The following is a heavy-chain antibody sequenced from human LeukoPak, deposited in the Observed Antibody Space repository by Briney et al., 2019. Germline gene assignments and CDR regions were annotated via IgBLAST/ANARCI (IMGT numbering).Heavy chain of an antibody. CDR2: ISGSGGST. CDR3: AKGRPVRTSGWYFFDY. D-gene: IGHD6-19*01. V-gene: IGHV3-23*01. J-gene: IGHJ4*02. CDR1: GFTFSSYA. Sequence: GGSLRLSCAASGFTFSSYAMSWVRQAPGKGLEWVSAISGSGGSTYYADSVKGRFTISRDNSKNTLYLQMNSLRAEDTAVYYCAKGRPVRTSGWYFFDYWGQGTLVPVS.